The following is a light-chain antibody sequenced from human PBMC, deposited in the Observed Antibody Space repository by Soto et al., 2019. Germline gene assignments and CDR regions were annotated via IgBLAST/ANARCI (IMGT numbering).Light chain of an antibody. Sequence: EIAMTQSPATLSVSPGERATLSCRASQSISTELAWYQQIPGQPPRLLIYSASTSATGVPGRFTGSGSGSESTLTISALQSEDVVIAYCQEGHNCPPTLSQGTRLEI. CDR1: QSISTE. CDR2: SAS. V-gene: IGKV3-15*01. J-gene: IGKJ2*01. CDR3: QEGHNCPPT.